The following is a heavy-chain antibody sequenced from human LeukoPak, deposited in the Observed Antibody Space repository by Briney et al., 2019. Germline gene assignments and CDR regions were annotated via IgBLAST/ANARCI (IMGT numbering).Heavy chain of an antibody. J-gene: IGHJ4*02. Sequence: SETLSLTCAVSGGSINSYYWSWIRQPPGKGLEWIGYIYYRGTTNYNPSLKSRVTISVDTSKNQISLRLNSVTAADTAVYFCARKGAAGTGFDYWGQGTQVTVSS. CDR1: GGSINSYY. V-gene: IGHV4-59*01. CDR2: IYYRGTT. CDR3: ARKGAAGTGFDY. D-gene: IGHD1-1*01.